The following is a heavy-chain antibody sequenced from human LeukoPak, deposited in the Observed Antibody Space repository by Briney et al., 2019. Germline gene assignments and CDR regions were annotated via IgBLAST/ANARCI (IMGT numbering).Heavy chain of an antibody. V-gene: IGHV1-69*13. J-gene: IGHJ5*02. CDR3: ARVSIVVVPAAQYNWFDP. D-gene: IGHD2-2*01. CDR2: IIPIFGTA. Sequence: SVKVSCKASGGTFSSYAISWVRQAPGQGLEWMGGIIPIFGTANYAQKFQGRVTITADESTGTAYMELSSLRSEDTAVYYCARVSIVVVPAAQYNWFDPWGQGTLVTVSS. CDR1: GGTFSSYA.